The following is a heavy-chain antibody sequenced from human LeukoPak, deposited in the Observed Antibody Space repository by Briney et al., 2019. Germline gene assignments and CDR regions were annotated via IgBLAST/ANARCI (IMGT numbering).Heavy chain of an antibody. V-gene: IGHV3-33*08. D-gene: IGHD6-19*01. J-gene: IGHJ4*02. CDR2: IWYDGSNK. CDR3: ARDGGVGSSGSTDY. Sequence: GGSLRLSCAASGFTFSSYWMNWARQAPGKGLEWVAVIWYDGSNKYYADSVKGRFTISRDNSKNTLYLQMNSLRAEDTAVYYCARDGGVGSSGSTDYWGQGTLVTVSS. CDR1: GFTFSSYW.